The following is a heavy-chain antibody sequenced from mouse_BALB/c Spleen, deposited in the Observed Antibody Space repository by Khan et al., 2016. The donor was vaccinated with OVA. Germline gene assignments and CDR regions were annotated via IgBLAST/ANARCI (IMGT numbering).Heavy chain of an antibody. Sequence: QVQLKQSGADLARPGASVRMSCKASGYTFTSNTMHWVKQRPGQGLEWIGYINPRSGYNNYNQNFKDKATFTADKSSSTAYMQLSSLTSEDSAVCYCARRTTGYTMDYWGQGTSVTVSS. D-gene: IGHD2-14*01. CDR2: INPRSGYN. J-gene: IGHJ4*01. CDR1: GYTFTSNT. V-gene: IGHV1-4*01. CDR3: ARRTTGYTMDY.